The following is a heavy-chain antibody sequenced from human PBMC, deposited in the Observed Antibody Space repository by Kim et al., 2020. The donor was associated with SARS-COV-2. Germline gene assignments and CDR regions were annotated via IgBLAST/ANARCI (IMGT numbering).Heavy chain of an antibody. V-gene: IGHV3-66*01. CDR3: ASEGFGLRIHRSLY. Sequence: DSVKGRFTISRDNSKNTLYLQMNSLRAEDTAVYYCASEGFGLRIHRSLYWGQGTLVTVSS. J-gene: IGHJ4*02. D-gene: IGHD4-17*01.